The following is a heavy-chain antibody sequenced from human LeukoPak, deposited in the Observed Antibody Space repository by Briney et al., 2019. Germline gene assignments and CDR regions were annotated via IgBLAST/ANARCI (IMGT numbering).Heavy chain of an antibody. CDR2: IYHSGST. V-gene: IGHV4-4*02. Sequence: SETLSLTCVVSGGSLSTSNWWSWVRQPPGKGLEWIGEIYHSGSTNYNPSLKSRVTVSVDSSKNQFSLKLSSVTAADTAVYYCARFAYCGGHCWYYFDYWGQGSLVTVSS. CDR3: ARFAYCGGHCWYYFDY. CDR1: GGSLSTSNW. D-gene: IGHD2-21*02. J-gene: IGHJ4*02.